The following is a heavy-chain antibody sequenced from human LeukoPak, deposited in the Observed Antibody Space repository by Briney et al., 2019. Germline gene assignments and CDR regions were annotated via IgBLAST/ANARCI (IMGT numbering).Heavy chain of an antibody. D-gene: IGHD4-23*01. CDR2: IYSSGST. J-gene: IGHJ4*02. Sequence: PSETLSLTCTVSGGSINNYWSWIRQPAGKGLEWIGRIYSSGSTNYNPSLKSRVSMSVDTSKNQFSLKLTSVTAADTAVYYCASKPVVPASQGHYFDSWGPGILVTVSS. V-gene: IGHV4-4*07. CDR3: ASKPVVPASQGHYFDS. CDR1: GGSINNY.